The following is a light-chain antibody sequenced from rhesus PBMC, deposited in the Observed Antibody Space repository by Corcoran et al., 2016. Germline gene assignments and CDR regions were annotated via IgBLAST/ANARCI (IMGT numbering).Light chain of an antibody. V-gene: IGKV1-33*01. CDR2: ASS. J-gene: IGKJ2*01. Sequence: DIQMTQSPSSLSASVGDKVTITCRASQGINNALAWYQQKPGKAPKLLIYASSSLQRGVPSRFSGSGSGTDFTLTISRLQPEDFAVYYCQQRNSYPYSFGQGTKVEIK. CDR1: QGINNA. CDR3: QQRNSYPYS.